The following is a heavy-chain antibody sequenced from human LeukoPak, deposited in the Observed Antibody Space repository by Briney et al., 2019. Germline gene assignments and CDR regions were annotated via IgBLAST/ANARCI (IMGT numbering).Heavy chain of an antibody. CDR3: ARDSGPPNGMDV. J-gene: IGHJ6*02. CDR2: ISSSSSYI. V-gene: IGHV3-21*01. CDR1: GFTFSSYS. Sequence: GGSLRLSCAASGFTFSSYSMNWVRQAPGKGLEWVSSISSSSSYIYYADSVKGRFTISRDNAKNSLYLQMNSLRAEDTAVYYCARDSGPPNGMDVWGQGTTVTVSS.